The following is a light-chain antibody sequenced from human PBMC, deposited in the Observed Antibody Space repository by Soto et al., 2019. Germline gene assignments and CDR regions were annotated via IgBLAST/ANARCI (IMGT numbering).Light chain of an antibody. CDR2: DAS. CDR1: QSVSSY. Sequence: EIVLTQSPATLSLSPGDRATLSCRASQSVSSYLAWYQQKPGQAPRLLIYDASNRATGIPARFSGSGSGTYFTLTISSLAPEDFAVYYCQQRFNWPPKYTFGQGTKLEIK. CDR3: QQRFNWPPKYT. V-gene: IGKV3-11*01. J-gene: IGKJ2*01.